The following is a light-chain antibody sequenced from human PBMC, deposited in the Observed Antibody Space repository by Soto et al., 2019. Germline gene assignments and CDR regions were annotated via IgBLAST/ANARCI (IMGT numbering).Light chain of an antibody. CDR3: CSYAGTYTWV. Sequence: QSALTQPRSVSGSPEQSVTISCTGTSSDVGGYNHVSWYQQHPGKAPKLMISDVNKRPSGVPDRFSGSKSGNTASLTISGLQAEDEADYYCCSYAGTYTWVFGGGTKLTVL. CDR1: SSDVGGYNH. J-gene: IGLJ3*02. CDR2: DVN. V-gene: IGLV2-11*01.